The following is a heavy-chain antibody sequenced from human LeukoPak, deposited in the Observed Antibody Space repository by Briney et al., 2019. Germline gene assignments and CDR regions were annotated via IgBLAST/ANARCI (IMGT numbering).Heavy chain of an antibody. J-gene: IGHJ4*02. V-gene: IGHV4-59*11. CDR1: GGSISSHY. D-gene: IGHD3-22*01. CDR3: ARVQSAYYYDSSGYLGDYYLDY. Sequence: SETLSLTCTVSGGSISSHYWSWIRQPPGKGLEWIGYIYYSGSTNYNLSLKSRVTISVDTSKNQFSLKLSSVTAADTAVYYCARVQSAYYYDSSGYLGDYYLDYWGQGTLVTVSS. CDR2: IYYSGST.